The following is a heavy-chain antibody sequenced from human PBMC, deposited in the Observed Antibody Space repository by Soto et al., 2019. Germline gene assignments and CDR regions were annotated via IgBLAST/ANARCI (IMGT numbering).Heavy chain of an antibody. V-gene: IGHV4-34*01. Sequence: SETLSLTCAVYGGSFSGYYWSWIRQPPGKGLEWIGEINHSGSTNYNPSLKSRVTISVDTSKNQFSLKLSSVTAADTAVYYCARGHHVDTAMGHFVYWGQGTLVTVSS. CDR2: INHSGST. J-gene: IGHJ4*02. CDR1: GGSFSGYY. CDR3: ARGHHVDTAMGHFVY. D-gene: IGHD5-18*01.